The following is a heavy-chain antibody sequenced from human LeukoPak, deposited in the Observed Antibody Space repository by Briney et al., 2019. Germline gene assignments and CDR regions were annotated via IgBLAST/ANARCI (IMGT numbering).Heavy chain of an antibody. D-gene: IGHD3-16*01. V-gene: IGHV3-23*01. CDR1: GFTFSSYA. J-gene: IGHJ5*02. CDR2: ISGSGGST. CDR3: ARLNGPVVITFGGVTWFDP. Sequence: GGSLRLSCAASGFTFSSYAMSWVRQAPGKGLEWVSAISGSGGSTYYADSVKGRFTISRDNSMNTVYLQMNTLGAEDTAIYYCARLNGPVVITFGGVTWFDPWGQGTRVTVSS.